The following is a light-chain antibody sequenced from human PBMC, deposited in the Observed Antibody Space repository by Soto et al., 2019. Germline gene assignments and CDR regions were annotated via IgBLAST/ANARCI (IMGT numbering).Light chain of an antibody. J-gene: IGKJ4*01. CDR1: QSISNR. Sequence: DRQMSQSPATLSASVGDRVTINCRASQSISNRLAWYQQKPGKAPKVLIYDASSLESGVPSRFSGSGSGTEFTLTISSLQPEDFATYYCQQYESDSPLTFGGGPKGDMK. CDR3: QQYESDSPLT. V-gene: IGKV1-5*01. CDR2: DAS.